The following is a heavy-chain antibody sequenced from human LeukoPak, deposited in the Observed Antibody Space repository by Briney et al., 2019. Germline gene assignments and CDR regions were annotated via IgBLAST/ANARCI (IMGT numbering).Heavy chain of an antibody. CDR2: IRCDGSDK. Sequence: GGSLRLSCAASGFTFSTYGMHWVRQAPGKGLEWVAFIRCDGSDKYYADSVKGRFTISRDNSKNTLYVQMNSLRAEDTAVYYCARSYDTSGHYYPYYFDYWGQGTLVTVSS. J-gene: IGHJ4*02. CDR1: GFTFSTYG. V-gene: IGHV3-30*02. D-gene: IGHD3-22*01. CDR3: ARSYDTSGHYYPYYFDY.